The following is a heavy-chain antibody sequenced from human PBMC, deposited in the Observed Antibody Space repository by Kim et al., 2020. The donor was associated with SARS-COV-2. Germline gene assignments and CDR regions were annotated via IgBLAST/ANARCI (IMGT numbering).Heavy chain of an antibody. CDR2: INAGTGNT. V-gene: IGHV1-3*01. CDR3: ARDLFHTGFDY. J-gene: IGHJ4*02. CDR1: GYIFTNFS. Sequence: ASVKVSCKASGYIFTNFSIQWVLQAPGQRLEWMGWINAGTGNTKFSQQFQGRVTFTRDTSANTASMELSSLGSEDTAVYSCARDLFHTGFDYWGQGTLVAVSS. D-gene: IGHD2-8*02.